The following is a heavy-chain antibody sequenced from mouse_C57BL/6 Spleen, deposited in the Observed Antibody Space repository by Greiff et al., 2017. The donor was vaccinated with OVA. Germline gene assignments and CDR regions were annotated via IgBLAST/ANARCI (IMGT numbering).Heavy chain of an antibody. Sequence: ESGAELVRPGASVKLSCKASGYTFTDYYINWVKQRPGQGLEWIARIYPGSGNTYYNEKFKGKATLTAEKSSSTAYMQLSSLTSEDSAVYFCARSYYSNGYAMDYWGQGTSVTVSS. CDR2: IYPGSGNT. CDR3: ARSYYSNGYAMDY. D-gene: IGHD2-5*01. J-gene: IGHJ4*01. V-gene: IGHV1-76*01. CDR1: GYTFTDYY.